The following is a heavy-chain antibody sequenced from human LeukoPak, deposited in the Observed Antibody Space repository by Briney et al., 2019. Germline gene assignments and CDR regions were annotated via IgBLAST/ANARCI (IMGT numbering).Heavy chain of an antibody. V-gene: IGHV4-59*01. Sequence: SETLSLTCTVSGVSISSYYWSWIRQPPGKGLEWIGYIYYSGSTNYNPSLKRRVTISVDTSKNQFSLKLSSVTAADTAVYYCARGPLAYYYYGMDVWGQGTTVTVSS. CDR1: GVSISSYY. J-gene: IGHJ6*02. CDR3: ARGPLAYYYYGMDV. CDR2: IYYSGST.